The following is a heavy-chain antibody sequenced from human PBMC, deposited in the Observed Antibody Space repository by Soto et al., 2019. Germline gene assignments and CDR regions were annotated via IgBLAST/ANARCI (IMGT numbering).Heavy chain of an antibody. CDR1: GGSISSSNW. V-gene: IGHV4-4*02. J-gene: IGHJ4*02. CDR2: IYHSGST. D-gene: IGHD3-9*01. Sequence: QVQLQESGPGLVKPSGTLSLTCAVSGGSISSSNWWSWVRQPPGKGLEWIGEIYHSGSTNYNPSLQSRVNISVDKSKNQFSLKLSSVTAADTAVYYCARYTTLYYDILTGYYIHSNGADYWGKGTLVTVSS. CDR3: ARYTTLYYDILTGYYIHSNGADY.